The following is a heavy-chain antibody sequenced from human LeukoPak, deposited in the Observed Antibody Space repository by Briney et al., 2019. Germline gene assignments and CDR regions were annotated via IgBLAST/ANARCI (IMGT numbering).Heavy chain of an antibody. CDR2: MNPNSGNT. CDR3: ARIYSGYDYVYAFEI. D-gene: IGHD5-12*01. J-gene: IGHJ3*02. Sequence: GASVKVSCKASGYTFTSYDINWVRQATGQGLEWMGWMNPNSGNTGYAQTFQGRVTITRNTSISTAYMELSSLRSEDTAVYYCARIYSGYDYVYAFEIWSQGTKVTVSS. CDR1: GYTFTSYD. V-gene: IGHV1-8*01.